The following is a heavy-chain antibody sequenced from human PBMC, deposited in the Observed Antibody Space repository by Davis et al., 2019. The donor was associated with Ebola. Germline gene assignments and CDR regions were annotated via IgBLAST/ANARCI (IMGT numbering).Heavy chain of an antibody. V-gene: IGHV1-69*06. J-gene: IGHJ5*02. CDR1: GGTFSSYA. CDR3: ARDGILPTGFDP. Sequence: SVKVSCKASGGTFSSYAISWVRQAPGQGLEWMGGIIPIFGTANYAQKFQGRVTITADKSTSTAYMELSSLRSEDTAVYYCARDGILPTGFDPWGQGTLVTVSS. D-gene: IGHD2/OR15-2a*01. CDR2: IIPIFGTA.